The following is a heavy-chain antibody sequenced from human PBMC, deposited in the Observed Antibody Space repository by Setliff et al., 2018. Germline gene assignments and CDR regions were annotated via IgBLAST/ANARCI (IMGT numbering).Heavy chain of an antibody. D-gene: IGHD1-1*01. CDR3: ARQRRIWNDLDYFDY. V-gene: IGHV4-61*09. J-gene: IGHJ4*02. CDR1: GGSISSGTFY. CDR2: IYSSGNI. Sequence: LSETLSLTCTVSGGSISSGTFYWTWLRQPAGKGLEWIGHIYSSGNINYNPSLVSRVTISIDTSKSQFSLRLSSVTAADTAVYYCARQRRIWNDLDYFDYWGQGTLVTVSS.